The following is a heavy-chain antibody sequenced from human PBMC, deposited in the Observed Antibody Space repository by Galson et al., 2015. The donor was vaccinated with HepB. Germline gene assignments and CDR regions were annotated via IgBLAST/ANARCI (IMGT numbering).Heavy chain of an antibody. Sequence: SLRLSCAASGFTFSDYYMSWIRQAPGKGLEWVSYISSSSSYTNYADSVKGRFTISRDNAKNSLYLQMNSLRAEDTAVYYCARSGEDGGTDYWGQGTLVTVSS. CDR2: ISSSSSYT. V-gene: IGHV3-11*06. D-gene: IGHD4-23*01. CDR3: ARSGEDGGTDY. J-gene: IGHJ4*02. CDR1: GFTFSDYY.